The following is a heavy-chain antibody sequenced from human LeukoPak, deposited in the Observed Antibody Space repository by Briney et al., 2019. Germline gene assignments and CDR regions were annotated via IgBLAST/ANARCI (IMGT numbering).Heavy chain of an antibody. Sequence: PGRSLRLSCAASGFTFSTYGMHWVRQAPGRGLEWVALIWYDGSNKYYADSVKGRFTISRDNSKNTLHLQMDSLRAEDTALYYCARDHTSSSSGTGVYWGQGTLVTVSS. CDR3: ARDHTSSSSGTGVY. CDR2: IWYDGSNK. D-gene: IGHD6-6*01. J-gene: IGHJ4*02. CDR1: GFTFSTYG. V-gene: IGHV3-33*01.